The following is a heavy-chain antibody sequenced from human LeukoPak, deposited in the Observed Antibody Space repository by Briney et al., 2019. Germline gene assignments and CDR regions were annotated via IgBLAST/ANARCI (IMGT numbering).Heavy chain of an antibody. D-gene: IGHD6-19*01. V-gene: IGHV1-69*04. CDR3: AREGIAVAPDAFDI. CDR2: IIPILGIA. CDR1: GGTFSSYA. J-gene: IGHJ3*02. Sequence: SVKVSCKASGGTFSSYAISWVRQAPGQGLEWMGRIIPILGIASYAQKFQGRVTITADKSTSTAYMELSSLRSEDTAVYYCAREGIAVAPDAFDIWGQGTMVTVSS.